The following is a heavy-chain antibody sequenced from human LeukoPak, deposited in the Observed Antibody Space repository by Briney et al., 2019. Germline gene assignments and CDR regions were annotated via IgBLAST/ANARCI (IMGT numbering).Heavy chain of an antibody. CDR1: GYTFTGYY. CDR2: INPNSGGT. Sequence: GASVKVSCKASGYTFTGYYMHWVRQAPGQGLEWMGRINPNSGGTNYAQKFQGRVTMTRDTSISTAYMELSRLRSDDTAVYYCARKPYSSSSPHLPWGQGTLVTVS. CDR3: ARKPYSSSSPHLP. D-gene: IGHD6-6*01. J-gene: IGHJ5*02. V-gene: IGHV1-2*06.